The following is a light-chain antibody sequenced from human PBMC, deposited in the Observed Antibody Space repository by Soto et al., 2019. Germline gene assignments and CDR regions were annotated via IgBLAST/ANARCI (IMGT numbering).Light chain of an antibody. CDR1: QSVSSN. CDR2: GAS. J-gene: IGKJ1*01. Sequence: EIVMTQSPATLSVSPGDRATLSCRASQSVSSNLAWYQQKPGQAPRLLIFGASTRATGIPARFSGSGSGTEFPLTISSLQSEDCAVYYCQQYNNWPWTLGQGTKVEI. V-gene: IGKV3-15*01. CDR3: QQYNNWPWT.